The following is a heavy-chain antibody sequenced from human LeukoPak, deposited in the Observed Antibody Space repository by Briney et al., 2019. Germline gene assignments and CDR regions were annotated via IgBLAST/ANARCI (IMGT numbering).Heavy chain of an antibody. CDR2: INPSGGST. V-gene: IGHV1-46*01. Sequence: GASVTVSCKASGYTFTIYYMHWVRQAPGQGLEWMGIINPSGGSTSYAQKFQGRVTMTRDMSTSTVYMELSSLRSEDTAVYYCARDYYYYMDVWGKGTTVTASS. CDR1: GYTFTIYY. CDR3: ARDYYYYMDV. J-gene: IGHJ6*03.